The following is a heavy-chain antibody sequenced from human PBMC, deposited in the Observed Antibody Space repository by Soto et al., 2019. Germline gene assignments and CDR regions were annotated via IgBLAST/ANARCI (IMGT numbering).Heavy chain of an antibody. D-gene: IGHD2-2*01. CDR2: ISSNGGST. CDR1: GFTFTNYA. CDR3: VARYCSTTTCYQVDY. J-gene: IGHJ4*02. V-gene: IGHV3-64D*06. Sequence: GGSLRLSCSASGFTFTNYAIHWTRQTPGKGLEYVSAISSNGGSTYYADSVEGRFTISRDNSKNTVFLQMSSLRTEDTAVYYCVARYCSTTTCYQVDYWGQGTLVTVSS.